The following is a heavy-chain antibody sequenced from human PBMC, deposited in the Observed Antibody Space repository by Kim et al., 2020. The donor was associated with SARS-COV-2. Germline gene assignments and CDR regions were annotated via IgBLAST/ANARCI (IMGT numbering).Heavy chain of an antibody. J-gene: IGHJ6*02. V-gene: IGHV1-2*02. Sequence: ASVKVSCKASGYTFTGYYMHWVRQAPGQGLEWMGWINPNSGGTNYAQKFQGRVTMTRDTSISTAYMELSRLRSDDTAVYYCAREPLRVGAAMASRNYYYYYGMDVWGQGTTVTVSS. CDR2: INPNSGGT. CDR3: AREPLRVGAAMASRNYYYYYGMDV. D-gene: IGHD5-18*01. CDR1: GYTFTGYY.